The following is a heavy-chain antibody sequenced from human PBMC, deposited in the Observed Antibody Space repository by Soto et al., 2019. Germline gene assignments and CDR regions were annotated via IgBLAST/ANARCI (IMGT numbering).Heavy chain of an antibody. CDR3: ARRSSSWYTYYYYGMDV. Sequence: SETLSLTCTVSGGSISSSSYYWGWIRQPPGKGLEWIGSIYYSGSTYYNPSLKSRVTISVDTSKNQFSLKLSSVTAADTAVYYCARRSSSWYTYYYYGMDVWGQGTTVTVSS. CDR2: IYYSGST. V-gene: IGHV4-39*01. J-gene: IGHJ6*02. D-gene: IGHD6-13*01. CDR1: GGSISSSSYY.